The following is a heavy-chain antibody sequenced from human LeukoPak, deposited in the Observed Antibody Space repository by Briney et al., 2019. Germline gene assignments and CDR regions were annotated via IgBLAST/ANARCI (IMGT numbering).Heavy chain of an antibody. Sequence: PGGSLRLSCAASGFTFDDYAMHWVRQAPGKGLEWVSGISWNSGSIGYADSVKGRFTISRDNAKNSLYLQMNSLRAEDTALYYYAKVISGNYYDSSGYYSDWGQGTLVTVSS. CDR1: GFTFDDYA. V-gene: IGHV3-9*01. D-gene: IGHD3-22*01. CDR2: ISWNSGSI. CDR3: AKVISGNYYDSSGYYSD. J-gene: IGHJ4*02.